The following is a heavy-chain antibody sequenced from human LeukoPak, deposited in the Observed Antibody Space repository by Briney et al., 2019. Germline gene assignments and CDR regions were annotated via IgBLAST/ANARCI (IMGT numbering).Heavy chain of an antibody. J-gene: IGHJ4*02. CDR3: ARDYLVVGHFDY. CDR2: ISAYNGNT. Sequence: ASVEVSCKASGYTFTSYGISWVRQAPGQGLEWMGWISAYNGNTNYAQKLQGRVTMTTDTSTSTAYMELRSLRSDDTAVYYCARDYLVVGHFDYWGQGTLVTVSS. V-gene: IGHV1-18*01. D-gene: IGHD2-15*01. CDR1: GYTFTSYG.